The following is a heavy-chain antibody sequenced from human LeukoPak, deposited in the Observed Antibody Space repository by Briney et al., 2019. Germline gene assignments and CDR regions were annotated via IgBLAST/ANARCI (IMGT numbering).Heavy chain of an antibody. CDR2: ISGSSSYL. J-gene: IGHJ4*02. CDR3: ARDAVTGYSSGWYKPFPFDY. Sequence: PGRTLRLSCAPSGFTLSDYNMNWVPEAPGKGLGRGSCISGSSSYLSSADSVKGRFTISRDNTKNSLYLQMNSLRVDDTAVYYCARDAVTGYSSGWYKPFPFDYWGQGSLVTVSS. D-gene: IGHD6-19*01. CDR1: GFTLSDYN. V-gene: IGHV3-21*04.